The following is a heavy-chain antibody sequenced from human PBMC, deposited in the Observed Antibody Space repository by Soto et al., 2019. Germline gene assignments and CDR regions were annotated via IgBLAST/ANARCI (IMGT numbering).Heavy chain of an antibody. Sequence: GASVKVSCKASGYTFTCYGISWVRQAPGQGLEWMGWISAYNGNTNYAQKLQGRVTMTTDTSTSTAYMELRSLRSDDTAVYYCARDLTGDFAPYYYYGMDVWGQGTTVTVSS. CDR3: ARDLTGDFAPYYYYGMDV. J-gene: IGHJ6*02. D-gene: IGHD3-3*01. V-gene: IGHV1-18*01. CDR1: GYTFTCYG. CDR2: ISAYNGNT.